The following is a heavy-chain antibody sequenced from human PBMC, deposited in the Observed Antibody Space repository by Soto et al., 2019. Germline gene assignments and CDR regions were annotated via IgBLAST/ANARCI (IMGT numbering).Heavy chain of an antibody. J-gene: IGHJ4*02. V-gene: IGHV2-5*02. CDR1: GFSLSTSGVG. CDR3: ARLRMIMATADIAS. Sequence: QITLKESGPTLVKPTQTLTLTCTFSGFSLSTSGVGVGWIRQPPGKALEWLALIYWDDDKRYSPSLKARLTITKEPSKTQVVLTMTNMDPVDTATYYCARLRMIMATADIASWGQGTLVTVSS. D-gene: IGHD5-12*01. CDR2: IYWDDDK.